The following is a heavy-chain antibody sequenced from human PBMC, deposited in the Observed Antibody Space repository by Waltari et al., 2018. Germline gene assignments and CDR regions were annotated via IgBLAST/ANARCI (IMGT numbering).Heavy chain of an antibody. V-gene: IGHV3-72*01. D-gene: IGHD3-22*01. J-gene: IGHJ6*02. CDR3: ASYDFDSRGYTYGMDV. Sequence: EVQLVESGGGLVQPGGSLRLSCAASCFHFRDHYICWVRQAPGKGLEWGGRSRDKANSYTTEFAASVKGRFTISRDDSKKSLYLQMDSLKTEDTAVYYCASYDFDSRGYTYGMDVWGQGTTVTVSS. CDR1: CFHFRDHY. CDR2: SRDKANSYTT.